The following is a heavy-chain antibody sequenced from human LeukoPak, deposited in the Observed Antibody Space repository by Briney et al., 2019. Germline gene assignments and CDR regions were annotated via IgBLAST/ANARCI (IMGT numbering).Heavy chain of an antibody. D-gene: IGHD2-2*01. CDR2: IYSGGST. J-gene: IGHJ4*02. CDR3: ARDRNVCSRASCYASEN. V-gene: IGHV3-66*01. CDR1: GFTVSSNY. Sequence: GGSLRLSCAASGFTVSSNYMSWVRQAPGKGLEWVSVIYSGGSTYYAASVKGRFTISRDNAKNTLYLQMYSLRAGDTAVYYCARDRNVCSRASCYASENWGQGTLVTVSS.